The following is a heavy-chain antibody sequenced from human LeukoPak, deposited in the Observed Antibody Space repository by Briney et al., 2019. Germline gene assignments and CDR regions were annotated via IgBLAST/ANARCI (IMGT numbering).Heavy chain of an antibody. CDR2: IGTAGDT. J-gene: IGHJ3*02. D-gene: IGHD6-19*01. V-gene: IGHV3-13*01. Sequence: GGSLGLSCAASGFTFSSYDMHWVRQATGKGLEWVSGIGTAGDTYYRGSVKGRFTISRENAKNSLYFQMNSLRAGDTAVYYCARGSVAGNHAFDIWGQGTVVTVSS. CDR3: ARGSVAGNHAFDI. CDR1: GFTFSSYD.